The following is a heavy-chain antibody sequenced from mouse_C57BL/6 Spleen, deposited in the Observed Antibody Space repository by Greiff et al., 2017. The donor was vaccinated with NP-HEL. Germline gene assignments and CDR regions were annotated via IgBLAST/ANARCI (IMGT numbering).Heavy chain of an antibody. J-gene: IGHJ4*01. Sequence: EVKLVESGGGLVKPGGSLKLSCAASGFTFSDYGMHWVRQAPEKGLEWVAYISSGSSTIYYADTVKGRFTISRDNAKNTLFLQMTSRRSEDTAMYYCARHYDYGGAMDYWGQGTSVTVSS. CDR3: ARHYDYGGAMDY. CDR2: ISSGSSTI. D-gene: IGHD2-4*01. CDR1: GFTFSDYG. V-gene: IGHV5-17*01.